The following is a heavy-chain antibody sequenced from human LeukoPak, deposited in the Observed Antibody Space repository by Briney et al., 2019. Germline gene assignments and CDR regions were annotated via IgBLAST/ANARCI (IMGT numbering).Heavy chain of an antibody. V-gene: IGHV4-59*01. Sequence: SETLSLTCTVSGGSISSYYWSWIRQPPGKGLEWIGYIYYSGSNNYNPSLKSRVTISVDTSKNQVSPKLTSVAAADTAVYYCARGAWYSSSWYQYFQHWGQGTLVTVSS. J-gene: IGHJ1*01. CDR2: IYYSGSN. D-gene: IGHD6-13*01. CDR3: ARGAWYSSSWYQYFQH. CDR1: GGSISSYY.